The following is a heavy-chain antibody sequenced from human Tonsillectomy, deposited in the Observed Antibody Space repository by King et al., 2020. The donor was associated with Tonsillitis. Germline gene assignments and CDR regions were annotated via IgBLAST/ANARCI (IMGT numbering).Heavy chain of an antibody. Sequence: VQLQESGPGLVKPSENLSLTCTVSGGSVSSGSYYWSWIRQPPGKGLEWIGYIYYSGSTNYNPSLKSRVTISVDTSKNQVSLKLSSVPAADTAVYYCARDLLGRGTMVRVENWYFDLWGRXTXVTVAS. D-gene: IGHD3-10*01. CDR2: IYYSGST. CDR1: GGSVSSGSYY. J-gene: IGHJ2*01. CDR3: ARDLLGRGTMVRVENWYFDL. V-gene: IGHV4-61*01.